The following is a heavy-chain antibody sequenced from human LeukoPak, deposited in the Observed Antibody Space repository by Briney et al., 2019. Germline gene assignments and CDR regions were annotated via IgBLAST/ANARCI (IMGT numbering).Heavy chain of an antibody. Sequence: GSSVKVSCKASGGTFSSYAISWVRQAPGQGLEWMGGIIPIFGTANYVQKFQGRVTITADESTSTAYMELSSLRSEDTAVYYCARDQHPYCSSTSCYRGFRYWGQGTLVTVSS. CDR3: ARDQHPYCSSTSCYRGFRY. CDR1: GGTFSSYA. J-gene: IGHJ4*02. V-gene: IGHV1-69*01. CDR2: IIPIFGTA. D-gene: IGHD2-2*01.